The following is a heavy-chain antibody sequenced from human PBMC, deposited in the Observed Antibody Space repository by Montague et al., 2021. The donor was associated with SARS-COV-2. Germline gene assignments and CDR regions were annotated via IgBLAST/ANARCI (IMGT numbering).Heavy chain of an antibody. D-gene: IGHD3-22*01. V-gene: IGHV4-59*08. Sequence: SETLSLTCTVSGGSLNNYSWSWIRQPPGKGLEWVGHISDSGSTKYNPSLQSRVTISVDTARNQFSLKLLSVTAADTAFYYCARVDSSGPGEYWGQGILVSVSS. CDR2: ISDSGST. CDR1: GGSLNNYS. J-gene: IGHJ4*02. CDR3: ARVDSSGPGEY.